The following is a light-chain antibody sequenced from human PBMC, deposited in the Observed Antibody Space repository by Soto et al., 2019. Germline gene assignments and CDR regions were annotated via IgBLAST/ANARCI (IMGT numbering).Light chain of an antibody. J-gene: IGLJ1*01. CDR1: SSNIGAGYH. CDR2: GNT. Sequence: QSVLTQPPSVSGAPGQRVTISCTGTSSNIGAGYHVHWYQQLPGAAPKLLIYGNTNRPSGVPDRFSGSKSGTSASLAISGLQAEEEAAYFGQSNDNRLSGSKVFGTGTKLTVL. V-gene: IGLV1-40*01. CDR3: QSNDNRLSGSKV.